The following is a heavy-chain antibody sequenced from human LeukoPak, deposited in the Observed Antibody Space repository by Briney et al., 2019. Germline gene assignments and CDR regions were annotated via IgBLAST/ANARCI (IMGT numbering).Heavy chain of an antibody. CDR3: ARDPYTLVGATGSALDY. J-gene: IGHJ4*02. D-gene: IGHD1-26*01. CDR2: ISYDGSNK. Sequence: PGGSLRLSCAASGFTFSSYAMHWVRQAPGKGLEWVAVISYDGSNKYYADSVKGRFTISRDNSKNTLYLQMNSLRAEDTAVYYCARDPYTLVGATGSALDYWGQGTLVTVSS. CDR1: GFTFSSYA. V-gene: IGHV3-30-3*01.